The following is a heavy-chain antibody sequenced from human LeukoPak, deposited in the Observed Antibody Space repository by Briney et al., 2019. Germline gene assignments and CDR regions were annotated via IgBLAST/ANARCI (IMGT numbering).Heavy chain of an antibody. V-gene: IGHV4-4*02. J-gene: IGHJ4*02. CDR3: AREGGFYRPLDY. CDR1: GGSISSTNW. CDR2: VHLDGRT. D-gene: IGHD3-3*01. Sequence: SETLSLTCGVSGGSISSTNWWTWVRQPPGRGLEWIGEVHLDGRTNYNPSLESRLTMSVDFSENHISLKLTSVTAADTAVYYCAREGGFYRPLDYSGQGTLVTVSS.